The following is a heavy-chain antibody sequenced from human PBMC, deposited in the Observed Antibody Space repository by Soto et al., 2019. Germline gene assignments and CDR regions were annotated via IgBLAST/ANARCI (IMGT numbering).Heavy chain of an antibody. Sequence: SVQVSCKASGFTFTSSAVQWVRQARGQRLEWIGWIVVGSGNTNYAQKFQERVTITRDMSTSTAYMELSSLRSEDTAVYYCAADPGSSFTYYYYGMDVWGQGTTVTVSS. D-gene: IGHD6-6*01. V-gene: IGHV1-58*01. J-gene: IGHJ6*02. CDR2: IVVGSGNT. CDR3: AADPGSSFTYYYYGMDV. CDR1: GFTFTSSA.